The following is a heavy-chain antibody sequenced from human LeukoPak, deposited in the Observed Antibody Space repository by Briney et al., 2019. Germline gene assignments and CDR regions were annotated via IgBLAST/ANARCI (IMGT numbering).Heavy chain of an antibody. CDR2: VHYDGST. V-gene: IGHV4-59*13. CDR1: RGSINKYY. CDR3: ARETNDCSTVNCKTRVLDY. D-gene: IGHD2-2*01. J-gene: IGHJ4*02. Sequence: SETLSLTFTLSRGSINKYYWTWIRQPPGKGLEWIGYVHYDGSTIYNPSLKSRVAISVDTSKNEFSMKLRSVTTADTAVYYCARETNDCSTVNCKTRVLDYWGPGTFVVVSS.